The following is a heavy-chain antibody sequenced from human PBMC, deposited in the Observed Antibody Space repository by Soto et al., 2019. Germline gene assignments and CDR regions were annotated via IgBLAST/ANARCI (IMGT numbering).Heavy chain of an antibody. D-gene: IGHD4-4*01. CDR3: ASGRRDDYNPFEN. CDR1: GFTVSNNY. Sequence: PGGSLRLSCAASGFTVSNNYMSWVRQAPGKGLEWVSIVNSGGDTYYTDSVKGRFTISRDNSKNTVYLQMNSLRVEDTAVYYCASGRRDDYNPFENWGQGTLVTSPQ. CDR2: VNSGGDT. V-gene: IGHV3-66*01. J-gene: IGHJ4*02.